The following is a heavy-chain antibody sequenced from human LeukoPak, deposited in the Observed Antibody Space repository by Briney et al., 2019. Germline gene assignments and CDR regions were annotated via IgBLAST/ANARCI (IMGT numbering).Heavy chain of an antibody. Sequence: GGSLRLSCAPSGFTFSSTWMSSVRPGPGEGLEWVGRIKRNIDGGTTDYAAPVNGRFTISRDDSKNTLYLQMNSMKTEDTAVYYCVTGLGRTDHDYWGQGTLVTVSS. J-gene: IGHJ4*02. V-gene: IGHV3-15*01. CDR3: VTGLGRTDHDY. CDR1: GFTFSSTW. D-gene: IGHD1/OR15-1a*01. CDR2: IKRNIDGGTT.